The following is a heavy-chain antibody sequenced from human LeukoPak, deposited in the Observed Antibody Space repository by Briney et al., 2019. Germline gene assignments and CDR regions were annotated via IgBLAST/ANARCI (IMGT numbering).Heavy chain of an antibody. V-gene: IGHV3-23*01. CDR3: AKGPYDDYGDYADFQH. CDR1: GFTFSSYA. D-gene: IGHD4-17*01. CDR2: ISGSGGST. Sequence: GGSLRLSCAASGFTFSSYAMSWVRQAPGKGLEWVSAISGSGGSTYYADSVKGRFTISRDNSKNTLYLQMNSLRAEDTAVYYCAKGPYDDYGDYADFQHWGQGTLVTVSS. J-gene: IGHJ1*01.